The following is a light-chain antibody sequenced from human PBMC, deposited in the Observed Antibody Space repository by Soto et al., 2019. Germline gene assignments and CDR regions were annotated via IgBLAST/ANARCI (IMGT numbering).Light chain of an antibody. CDR3: GAWGDSLCGYWV. CDR2: IDS. CDR1: SSNIGSNA. Sequence: QSVLTQPPSASGTPGQRVTISCSGSSSNIGSNAVSWYQLLPGTAPKLLIYIDSHRPSGVPARFSGSKSGTSASLAISGLPSEDEADYFCGAWGDSLCGYWVFGGGTKLTVL. V-gene: IGLV1-44*01. J-gene: IGLJ3*02.